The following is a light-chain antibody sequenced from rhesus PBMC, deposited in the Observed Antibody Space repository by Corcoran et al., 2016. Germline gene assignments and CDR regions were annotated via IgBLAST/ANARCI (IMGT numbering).Light chain of an antibody. CDR1: QIVSNN. CDR3: QQYSNWPLT. Sequence: EIVMTQSPATLSLSPGERATLSCRASQIVSNNLAWYQQRPGQAPRLLIYGSSFRAPGIPDRFSVGGSGTDFTRPLRSLEGEDFAFYFCQQYSNWPLTFGGGTKVEIK. V-gene: IGKV3-42*03. CDR2: GSS. J-gene: IGKJ4*01.